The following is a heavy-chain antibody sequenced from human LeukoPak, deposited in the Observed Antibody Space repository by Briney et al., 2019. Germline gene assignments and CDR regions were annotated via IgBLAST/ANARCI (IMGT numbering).Heavy chain of an antibody. D-gene: IGHD6-19*01. J-gene: IGHJ3*02. CDR2: IYYSGST. CDR1: GGSIGSSSYY. Sequence: SETLSLTCTVSGGSIGSSSYYWGWIRQPPGKGLEWIGSIYYSGSTYYNPSLESRVTISVDTSKNQFSLKLSSVTAADTAVYYCARFNTGSGWSDAFDIWGQGTMVTVSS. CDR3: ARFNTGSGWSDAFDI. V-gene: IGHV4-39*01.